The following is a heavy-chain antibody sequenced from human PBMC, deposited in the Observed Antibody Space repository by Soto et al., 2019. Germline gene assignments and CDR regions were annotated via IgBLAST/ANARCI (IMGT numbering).Heavy chain of an antibody. CDR3: AREFVYAGYDVGWFVY. V-gene: IGHV4-59*01. CDR2: IYYSGTT. D-gene: IGHD5-12*01. Sequence: QVQLQESGPGLVKPSETLSLTCTVSGGSISSFYWSWIRQPPGKGLEWIGYIYYSGTTNYKPSLKSRVTISVDASNNQFSLKLTSVTAADTAVYYCAREFVYAGYDVGWFVYWGQGILVTVSS. CDR1: GGSISSFY. J-gene: IGHJ4*02.